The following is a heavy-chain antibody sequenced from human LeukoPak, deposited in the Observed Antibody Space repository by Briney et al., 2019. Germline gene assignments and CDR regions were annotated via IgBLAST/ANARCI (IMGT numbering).Heavy chain of an antibody. J-gene: IGHJ6*01. D-gene: IGHD3-10*01. V-gene: IGHV4-4*07. CDR3: VRGVYYGAGSYSGYYYYGMDV. Sequence: SETLSHTRTVSGGSISSYYWSWIRQPPGKGPEWIGRIYTRGSTNYNPSLKSRVTMSVDTSKNQFSLKLSSVTAADTAVYYCVRGVYYGAGSYSGYYYYGMDVWGQGTTVTVSS. CDR2: IYTRGST. CDR1: GGSISSYY.